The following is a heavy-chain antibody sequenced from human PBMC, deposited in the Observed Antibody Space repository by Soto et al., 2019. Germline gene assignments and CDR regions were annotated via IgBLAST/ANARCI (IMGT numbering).Heavy chain of an antibody. CDR3: ARVATVTTGAHYYYYGMDV. V-gene: IGHV4-30-2*01. J-gene: IGHJ6*02. D-gene: IGHD4-17*01. CDR2: IYHSGST. CDR1: GGSISSGGYS. Sequence: PSETLSLTCAVSGGSISSGGYSWSWIRQPPGKGLEWIGYIYHSGSTYYNPSLKSRVTISVDRSKNQFSLKLSSVTAADTAVYYCARVATVTTGAHYYYYGMDVWGQGTTVTVSS.